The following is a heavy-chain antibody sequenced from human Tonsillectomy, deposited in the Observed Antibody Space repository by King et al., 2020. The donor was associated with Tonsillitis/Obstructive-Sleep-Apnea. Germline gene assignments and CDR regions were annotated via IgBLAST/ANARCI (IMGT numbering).Heavy chain of an antibody. CDR1: GFTFSTYA. CDR3: ARDNDCSSTSGYNAFDI. D-gene: IGHD2-2*01. CDR2: ISYDGSNK. V-gene: IGHV3-30*04. Sequence: VQLVESGGGVVQPGRSLRLSCAASGFTFSTYAMHWVRQAPGKGLEWVAVISYDGSNKYDADAVKGRFTISRDNSKNTLYLQMNSLRADDTAVYYCARDNDCSSTSGYNAFDIWGEGTRVTVSS. J-gene: IGHJ3*02.